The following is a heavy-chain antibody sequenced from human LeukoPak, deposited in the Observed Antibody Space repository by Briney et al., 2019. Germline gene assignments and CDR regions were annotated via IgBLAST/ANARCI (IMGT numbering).Heavy chain of an antibody. V-gene: IGHV3-30-3*01. D-gene: IGHD1-26*01. CDR2: ISYDGSNK. CDR3: ARDPEWELPFGYFDY. J-gene: IGHJ4*02. CDR1: GFTFSSYA. Sequence: PGGSLRLSCAASGFTFSSYAMHWVRQAPGKGLEWVAVISYDGSNKYYADSVKGRFTISRDNSKNTLYLQMNSLRAEDTAVYYCARDPEWELPFGYFDYWGQGTLVTVSS.